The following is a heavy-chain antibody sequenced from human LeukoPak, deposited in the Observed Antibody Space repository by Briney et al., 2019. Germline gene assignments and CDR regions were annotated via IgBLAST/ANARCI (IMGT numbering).Heavy chain of an antibody. CDR2: IYTSGST. CDR1: GGSINSGSYY. D-gene: IGHD3-10*01. CDR3: VRFGELSRAFDI. V-gene: IGHV4-61*02. Sequence: SETLSLTCTVSGGSINSGSYYWSWIRQPAGKGLEWIGRIYTSGSTNYNPSLKSRVTISVDTSKNQFSLKLSSVTAADTAVYYCVRFGELSRAFDIWGQGTMVTVSS. J-gene: IGHJ3*02.